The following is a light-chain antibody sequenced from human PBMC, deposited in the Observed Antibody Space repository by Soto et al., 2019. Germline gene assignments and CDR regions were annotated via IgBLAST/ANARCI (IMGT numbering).Light chain of an antibody. Sequence: EIVLTQSPGSLSLSPGQRATLSCRASQSVDTTFFAWYQKKPGQAPRLLIYGASKRATGIPDRFSGSGSGTDFNHIISRLEPGDFEVYYCQQYMSSVTFGQGTKMEIK. CDR3: QQYMSSVT. V-gene: IGKV3-20*01. CDR2: GAS. CDR1: QSVDTTF. J-gene: IGKJ1*01.